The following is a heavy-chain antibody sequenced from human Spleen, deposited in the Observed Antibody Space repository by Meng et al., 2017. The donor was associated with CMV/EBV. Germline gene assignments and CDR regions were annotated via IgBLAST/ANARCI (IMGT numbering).Heavy chain of an antibody. J-gene: IGHJ5*02. Sequence: GSLRLSCTVSGGSISSSSYYWGWIRQPPGKGLEWIGSIYYSGSTYYNPSLKSRVTISVDTSKNQFSLKLSSVTAADTAVYYCARHTASQSRSWFDPWGQGTLVTVSS. V-gene: IGHV4-39*01. CDR3: ARHTASQSRSWFDP. D-gene: IGHD4-17*01. CDR2: IYYSGST. CDR1: GGSISSSSYY.